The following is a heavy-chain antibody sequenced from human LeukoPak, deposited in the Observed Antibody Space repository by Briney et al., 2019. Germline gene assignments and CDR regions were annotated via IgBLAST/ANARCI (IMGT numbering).Heavy chain of an antibody. Sequence: ASVKVSCKASGYTFTSYDINWVRQATGQGLEWMGWMNPNSGNTGYAQKFQGRVTITRNTSISTAYMELSSLRSEDTAVYYCARYEDYSNYKNAFDIWGQGTMVTVSS. D-gene: IGHD4-11*01. CDR1: GYTFTSYD. CDR3: ARYEDYSNYKNAFDI. V-gene: IGHV1-8*03. CDR2: MNPNSGNT. J-gene: IGHJ3*02.